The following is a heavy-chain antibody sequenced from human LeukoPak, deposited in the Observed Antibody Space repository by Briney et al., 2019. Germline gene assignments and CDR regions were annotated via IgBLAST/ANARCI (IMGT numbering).Heavy chain of an antibody. Sequence: GALRLSCAASGFTFSSYAMSWVRQAPGKGLEWVSAISGSGGSTYYADPVKGRFTISRDNSKNALYLQMNSLRAEDTAVYYCAITRRYYYDSSGDYWGQGTLVTVSS. J-gene: IGHJ4*02. CDR3: AITRRYYYDSSGDY. D-gene: IGHD3-22*01. V-gene: IGHV3-23*01. CDR2: ISGSGGST. CDR1: GFTFSSYA.